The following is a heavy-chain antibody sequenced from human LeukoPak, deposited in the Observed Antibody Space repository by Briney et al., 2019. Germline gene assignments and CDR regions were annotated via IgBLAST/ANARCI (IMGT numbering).Heavy chain of an antibody. CDR2: ISSSSSTI. CDR1: GFTFNSYS. J-gene: IGHJ3*02. V-gene: IGHV3-48*01. Sequence: GGSLRLSCAASGFTFNSYSVNWVRQAPGKGLEWVSYISSSSSTIYYADSVKGRFTISRDNAKNSLYLQMNSLRAEDTAVYYCARVGSGVGAFDIWGQGTMVTVSS. D-gene: IGHD1-26*01. CDR3: ARVGSGVGAFDI.